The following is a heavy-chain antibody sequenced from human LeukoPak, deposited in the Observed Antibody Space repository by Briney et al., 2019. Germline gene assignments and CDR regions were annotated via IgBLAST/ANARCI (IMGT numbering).Heavy chain of an antibody. CDR3: ARALDSYGQHGAFDI. V-gene: IGHV3-30*03. CDR2: ISYDGSNK. CDR1: GFTFSSYG. Sequence: HPGGSLRLSCAASGFTFSSYGMHWVRQAPGKGLEWVAVISYDGSNKYYADSVKGRFTISRDNSKNTLYLQMNSLRAEDTAVYYCARALDSYGQHGAFDIWGQGTMVTVSS. J-gene: IGHJ3*02. D-gene: IGHD5-18*01.